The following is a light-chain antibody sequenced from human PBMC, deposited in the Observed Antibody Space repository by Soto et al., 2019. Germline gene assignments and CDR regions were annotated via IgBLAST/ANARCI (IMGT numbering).Light chain of an antibody. Sequence: EIVLTQSPGTLSLSPGERATLSCRASQNVTSRYLAWYQQKPGQAPRLLIFGAFSRATGIPDRFSGSGCGSDFTLTISRLEPEDFAVYYCQQYGTSHTFGQGTKLE. CDR1: QNVTSRY. J-gene: IGKJ2*01. CDR3: QQYGTSHT. V-gene: IGKV3-20*01. CDR2: GAF.